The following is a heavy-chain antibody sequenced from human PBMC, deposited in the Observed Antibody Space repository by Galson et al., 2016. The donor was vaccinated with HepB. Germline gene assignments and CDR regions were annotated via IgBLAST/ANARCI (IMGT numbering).Heavy chain of an antibody. V-gene: IGHV4-59*08. CDR3: ARFIAADAMDV. D-gene: IGHD6-13*01. CDR1: GGSISGYY. J-gene: IGHJ6*02. CDR2: VYSSGSP. Sequence: ETLSLTCTVSGGSISGYYWSWIRQPPGKGLDWIGYVYSSGSPNYNPSLKSRLTISVDTSKNQFSLKLNSVTAADTAGYYCARFIAADAMDVWGQGTTVTVSS.